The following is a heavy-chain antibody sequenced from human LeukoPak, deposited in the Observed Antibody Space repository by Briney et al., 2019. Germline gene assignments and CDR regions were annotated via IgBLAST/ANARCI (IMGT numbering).Heavy chain of an antibody. Sequence: GGSLRLSCAASGLIFDDYAMHWVRQVPGKGLEWVSGISWNSGSVGYADSAKGRFTISRDNARNSLYLQMNNLRAEDTGMYYCAKTRFKEYASGTCFDYWGQGTLVTVSS. V-gene: IGHV3-9*01. D-gene: IGHD3-10*01. CDR2: ISWNSGSV. CDR3: AKTRFKEYASGTCFDY. CDR1: GLIFDDYA. J-gene: IGHJ4*02.